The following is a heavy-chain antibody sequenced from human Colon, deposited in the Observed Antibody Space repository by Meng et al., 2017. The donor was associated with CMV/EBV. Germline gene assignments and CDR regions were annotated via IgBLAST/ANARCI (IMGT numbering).Heavy chain of an antibody. CDR3: VRGRPATMWAYYFDS. V-gene: IGHV4-39*07. CDR1: GASFNNSIYS. J-gene: IGHJ4*02. D-gene: IGHD2-2*01. Sequence: QLQLQESGPGLVKPSXXLSLTXPVSGASFNNSIYSWGWIRQPPGKGLEWIGNIYYTGNTFYNASLKSRVTISVDTSKKQFSLKLSSVTSADTAIYYCVRGRPATMWAYYFDSWGQGTRVTVSS. CDR2: IYYTGNT.